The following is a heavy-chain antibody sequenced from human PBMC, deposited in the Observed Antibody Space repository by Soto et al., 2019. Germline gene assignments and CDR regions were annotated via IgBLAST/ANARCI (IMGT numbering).Heavy chain of an antibody. CDR1: GFTFDDYA. Sequence: GGSLRLSCAASGFTFDDYAMHWVRQAPGKGLEWVSGISWNSGSIGYADSVKGRFTISRDNAKNSLYLQMNSLRAEDTALYYCAKVEDAFDIWGQGTMVTVSS. V-gene: IGHV3-9*01. CDR2: ISWNSGSI. J-gene: IGHJ3*02. CDR3: AKVEDAFDI.